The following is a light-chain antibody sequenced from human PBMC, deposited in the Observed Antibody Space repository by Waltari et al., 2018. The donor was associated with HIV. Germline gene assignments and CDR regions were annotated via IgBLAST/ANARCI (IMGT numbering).Light chain of an antibody. CDR1: SPNIGTNG. CDR2: DRN. Sequence: QPVLTLPPSVSAAPGQRVTISCSGSSPNIGTNGVSWYQQVPGTAPKLLIYDRNNRFPGISDRFSASQSGTSATLGISGLHTGDEADYYCGTWDDRLNAGVFGGGTRLTVL. V-gene: IGLV1-51*01. CDR3: GTWDDRLNAGV. J-gene: IGLJ2*01.